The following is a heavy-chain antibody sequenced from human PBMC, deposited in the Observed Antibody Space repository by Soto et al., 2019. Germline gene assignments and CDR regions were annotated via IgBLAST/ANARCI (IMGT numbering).Heavy chain of an antibody. CDR3: AREGEFDSSDSPDS. CDR2: IKQDGREK. V-gene: IGHV3-7*01. CDR1: GFTFNNYW. J-gene: IGHJ4*02. Sequence: GGSLRLSCPASGFTFNNYWMSWVRHAPGKGLEWVANIKQDGREKYYVDSVKGRFTISRDNAKNSLYLQMNSLRAEDTAVYYCAREGEFDSSDSPDSWGQGTLVTVSS. D-gene: IGHD3-22*01.